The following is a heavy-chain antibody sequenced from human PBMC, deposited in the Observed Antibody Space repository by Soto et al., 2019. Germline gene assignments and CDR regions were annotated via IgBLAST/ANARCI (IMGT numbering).Heavy chain of an antibody. CDR3: ARVEVAGSNDY. J-gene: IGHJ4*02. CDR1: GFTFSSYA. D-gene: IGHD6-19*01. CDR2: ISYDGSNK. V-gene: IGHV3-30-3*01. Sequence: GGSLRLSCAASGFTFSSYAMHWVRQAPGKGLEWVAVISYDGSNKYYADSVKGRFTISRDNSKNTLYLQMNSLRAEDTAVYYCARVEVAGSNDYWGQGTLVTVSS.